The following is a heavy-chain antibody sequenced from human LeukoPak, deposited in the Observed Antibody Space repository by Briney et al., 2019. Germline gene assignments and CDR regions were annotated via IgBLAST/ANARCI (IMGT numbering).Heavy chain of an antibody. V-gene: IGHV3-11*04. CDR3: AGSLGYCSSTSCEPVYFDY. J-gene: IGHJ4*02. Sequence: NSGGSLRLSCAASGFTFDDYGMSWVRQAPGKGLEWVSYISSSGSTIYYADSVKGRFTISRDNAKNSLYLQMNSLRAEDTAVYYCAGSLGYCSSTSCEPVYFDYWGQGTLVTVSS. CDR2: ISSSGSTI. CDR1: GFTFDDYG. D-gene: IGHD2-2*01.